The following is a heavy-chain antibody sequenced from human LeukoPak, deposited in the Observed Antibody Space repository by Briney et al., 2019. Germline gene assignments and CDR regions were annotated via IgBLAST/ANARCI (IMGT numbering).Heavy chain of an antibody. V-gene: IGHV4-34*01. Sequence: PSETLSLTCAVYGGSFSGYYWSWIRQPPGKGLEWIGEINHSGSTNYNPSLKSRVTISVDTSKNQFSLKLSSVTAADTAVYYCAREGGDSSGYSPSGFDPWGQGTLATVSS. CDR1: GGSFSGYY. D-gene: IGHD3-22*01. J-gene: IGHJ5*02. CDR3: AREGGDSSGYSPSGFDP. CDR2: INHSGST.